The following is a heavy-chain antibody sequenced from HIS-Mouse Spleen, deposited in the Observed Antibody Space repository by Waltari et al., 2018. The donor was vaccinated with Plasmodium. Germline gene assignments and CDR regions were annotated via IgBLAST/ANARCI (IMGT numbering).Heavy chain of an antibody. CDR3: ASSGSGSYYY. D-gene: IGHD3-10*01. CDR2: INHSGSP. J-gene: IGHJ4*02. CDR1: GGSFSGYY. Sequence: QVQLQQWGAGLLKPSETLSLTCAGYGGSFSGYYWSWIRQPPGKGLEWIGEINHSGSPNYNPSLKSRVTISVDTSKNQFSLKLSSVTAADTAVYYCASSGSGSYYYWGQGTLVTVSS. V-gene: IGHV4-34*01.